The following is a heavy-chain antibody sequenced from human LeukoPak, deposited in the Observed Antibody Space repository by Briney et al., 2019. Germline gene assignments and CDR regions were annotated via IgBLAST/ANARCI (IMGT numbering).Heavy chain of an antibody. D-gene: IGHD3-10*01. V-gene: IGHV3-7*01. CDR1: GFPFYGYW. CDR3: AKAKEFDYGSGSGHYYPYFFDL. CDR2: IKHDESET. J-gene: IGHJ4*02. Sequence: PGGSLRLSCAATGFPFYGYWMTWLRQAPGKGLEWVANIKHDESETNYADSVKGRFTISRDNAKNSLYLHMDSLRVEDTAVYFCAKAKEFDYGSGSGHYYPYFFDLWGQGTLVTASS.